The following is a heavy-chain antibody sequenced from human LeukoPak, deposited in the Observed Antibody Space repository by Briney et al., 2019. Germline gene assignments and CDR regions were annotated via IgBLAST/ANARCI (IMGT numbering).Heavy chain of an antibody. CDR3: ARAHKPDY. CDR2: INHSGST. V-gene: IGHV4-34*01. J-gene: IGHJ4*02. Sequence: PSETLSLTCAVYGGSFSGYYWSWIRQPPGKGLEWIGEINHSGSTNYNPSLKSRVTISVDTSKNQFSLKLSSVTAADTAVYYCARAHKPDYWGQGTLVTVSS. CDR1: GGSFSGYY.